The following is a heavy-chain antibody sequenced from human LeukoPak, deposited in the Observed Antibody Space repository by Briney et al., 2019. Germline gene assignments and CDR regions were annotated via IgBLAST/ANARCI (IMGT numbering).Heavy chain of an antibody. Sequence: GGSLRLSCAASGFTFDDYAMSWVRQAPGKGLEWVSGINWNGGSTGYADSVKGRFTISRDNAKNSLYLQMNSLRAEDTALYYCGRAYYLDYFYYYMDVWGKGTTVTVSS. CDR3: GRAYYLDYFYYYMDV. CDR1: GFTFDDYA. CDR2: INWNGGST. J-gene: IGHJ6*03. D-gene: IGHD3-22*01. V-gene: IGHV3-20*04.